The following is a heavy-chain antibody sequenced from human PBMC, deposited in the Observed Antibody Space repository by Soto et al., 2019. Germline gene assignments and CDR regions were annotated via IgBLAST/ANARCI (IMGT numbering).Heavy chain of an antibody. Sequence: HPGGSLRLSCAVSGFTFSSYALSWVRQAPGKGLEWVSAISGNGGSTYYADSVKGRFTISRDNSKNTLYLQVNSLRAEDTAVYYCAKVIGDTAMITLDFWGRGTLVTVSS. CDR2: ISGNGGST. CDR3: AKVIGDTAMITLDF. D-gene: IGHD5-18*01. V-gene: IGHV3-23*01. CDR1: GFTFSSYA. J-gene: IGHJ4*02.